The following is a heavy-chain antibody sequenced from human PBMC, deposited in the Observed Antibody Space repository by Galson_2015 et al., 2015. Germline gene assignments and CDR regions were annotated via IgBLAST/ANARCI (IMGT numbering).Heavy chain of an antibody. CDR1: GFTFNSYD. D-gene: IGHD3-10*01. CDR3: AKVQNNYYCSGGYFRDWSDP. J-gene: IGHJ5*02. CDR2: ISSSSGST. V-gene: IGHV3-23*01. Sequence: SLRLSCAASGFTFNSYDMNWVRQAPGKGLEWVSCISSSSGSTYYADSVKGRFTISRGNSKNTLYLQMNSLRAEDTAVYYCAKVQNNYYCSGGYFRDWSDPWGQGTLVAASS.